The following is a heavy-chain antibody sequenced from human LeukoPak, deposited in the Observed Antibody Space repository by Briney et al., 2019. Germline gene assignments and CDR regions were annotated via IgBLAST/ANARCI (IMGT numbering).Heavy chain of an antibody. Sequence: SETLSLTCAVYGGSFSGYYWSWIRQPPGKGLEWIGEINHSGSTNYNPSLKSQVTISVDTSKNQFSLKLSSVTAADTAVYYCARGWGSWYFDYWGQGTLVTVSS. CDR1: GGSFSGYY. V-gene: IGHV4-34*01. D-gene: IGHD2-15*01. CDR3: ARGWGSWYFDY. CDR2: INHSGST. J-gene: IGHJ4*02.